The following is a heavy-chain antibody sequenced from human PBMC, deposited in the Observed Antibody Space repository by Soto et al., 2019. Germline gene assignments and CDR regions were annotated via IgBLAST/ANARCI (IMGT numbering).Heavy chain of an antibody. V-gene: IGHV5-51*01. CDR3: ARHSDGIAARPWAPLSYYYGMDV. Sequence: GESLKISCKGSGCSFTSYWIGWVRQMPGKGLEWMGIIYPGDSDTRYSPSFQGQVTITADKSISTAYLQWSSLKASDTAMYYCARHSDGIAARPWAPLSYYYGMDVWGQGTTVTVSS. CDR2: IYPGDSDT. CDR1: GCSFTSYW. J-gene: IGHJ6*02. D-gene: IGHD6-6*01.